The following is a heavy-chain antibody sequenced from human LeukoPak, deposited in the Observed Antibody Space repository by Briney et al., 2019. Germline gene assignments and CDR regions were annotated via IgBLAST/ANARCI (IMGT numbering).Heavy chain of an antibody. J-gene: IGHJ4*02. CDR3: AKDPMVRGATYDY. D-gene: IGHD3-10*01. V-gene: IGHV3-23*01. CDR2: IGPSGRST. Sequence: GGSLRLSCAASGFTFRTYAMTWVRQAPGKGLEWVSAIGPSGRSTYYADSVRGRFTISRDNSKNTLYLQMNSLRAEDTAIYYCAKDPMVRGATYDYWGQGTVVTVSS. CDR1: GFTFRTYA.